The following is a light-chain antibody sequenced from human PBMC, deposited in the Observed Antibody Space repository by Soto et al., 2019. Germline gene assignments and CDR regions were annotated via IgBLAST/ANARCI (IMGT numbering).Light chain of an antibody. CDR3: QQYGNTPPT. CDR2: GAS. Sequence: EMVLTRSPGSGCLWRREVGTRAGRVSQSDNSNFLAWYQQKPGQPPRLLISGASNRASGIPDRFSGSGSGTDFTLTISRLEPQDFAVYYCQQYGNTPPTFGRGTKVDIK. V-gene: IGKV3-20*01. CDR1: QSDNSNF. J-gene: IGKJ1*01.